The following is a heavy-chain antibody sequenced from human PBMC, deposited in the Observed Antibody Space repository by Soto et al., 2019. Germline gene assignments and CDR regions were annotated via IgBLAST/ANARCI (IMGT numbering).Heavy chain of an antibody. CDR2: ISSSGSTI. V-gene: IGHV3-48*03. D-gene: IGHD3-10*01. J-gene: IGHJ6*02. CDR1: GFTFSSYE. Sequence: PGGSLRLSCAASGFTFSSYEMNWFRQAPGKGLEWVSYISSSGSTIYYADSVKGRFTISRDNAKNSLYLQMNSLRAEDTAVYYCARDDTTYYYGSASYGMDVWGQGTTVTVSS. CDR3: ARDDTTYYYGSASYGMDV.